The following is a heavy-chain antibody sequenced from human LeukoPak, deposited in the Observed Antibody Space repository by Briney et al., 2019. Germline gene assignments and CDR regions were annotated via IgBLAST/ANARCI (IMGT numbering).Heavy chain of an antibody. CDR1: GYSISSGYY. CDR2: IYHRGST. D-gene: IGHD1-26*01. Sequence: PSETLSLTCTVSGYSISSGYYWGWIRQPPGKGLEWIGSIYHRGSTYYNPSLKSRVTISVDMSKNQFSLELSSVTAADTAVCYCARDSGSRDYFDYWGQGTLVTVSS. CDR3: ARDSGSRDYFDY. J-gene: IGHJ4*02. V-gene: IGHV4-38-2*02.